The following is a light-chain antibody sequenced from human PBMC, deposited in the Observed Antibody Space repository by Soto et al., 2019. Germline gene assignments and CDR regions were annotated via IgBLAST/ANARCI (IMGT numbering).Light chain of an antibody. CDR3: QQYNKWPPLT. V-gene: IGKV3D-15*01. CDR1: QNVFGN. CDR2: AES. J-gene: IGKJ4*01. Sequence: EVVMTLSPATESVSPGESVTLSCRPSQNVFGNLAWYQQKPGQPPRLLIYAESTRASGVPARFSGSGSGTESTLTISSLQSEDVGVYYCQQYNKWPPLTFGGGTKVDIK.